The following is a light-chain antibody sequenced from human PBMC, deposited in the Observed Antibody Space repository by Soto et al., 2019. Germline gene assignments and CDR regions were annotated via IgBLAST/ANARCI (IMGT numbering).Light chain of an antibody. Sequence: DIVMTQSPDSLAVSLGESATINWKSSQSVLYSSNNKNYLAWYQQKPGQPPKLLIYWASTRESGVPDRFSGSGSGTDFTLTISSLQSEDFAVYYCQQYDNWPWTFGQGTKVDIK. CDR3: QQYDNWPWT. CDR1: QSVLYSSNNKNY. V-gene: IGKV4-1*01. CDR2: WAS. J-gene: IGKJ1*01.